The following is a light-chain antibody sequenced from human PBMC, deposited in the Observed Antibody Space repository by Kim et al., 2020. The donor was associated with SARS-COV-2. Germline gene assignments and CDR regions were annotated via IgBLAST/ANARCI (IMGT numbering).Light chain of an antibody. CDR2: AAS. CDR3: QQYRSSLWA. V-gene: IGKV3-20*01. Sequence: EIVLTQSPVPLSLSPGERATLSCRASQSISSTYLAWYQQKPGQAPRLLIYAASSRATGIPDRFSGRGSGTDFTLTISRLEPEDFAMYYCQQYRSSLWAFGQGTKVEIK. CDR1: QSISSTY. J-gene: IGKJ1*01.